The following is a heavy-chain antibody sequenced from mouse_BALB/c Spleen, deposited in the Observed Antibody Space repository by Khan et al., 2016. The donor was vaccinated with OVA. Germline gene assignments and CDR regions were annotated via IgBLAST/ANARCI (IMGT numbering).Heavy chain of an antibody. J-gene: IGHJ3*01. Sequence: EVELVESGGGLVKPGGSLKLSCAASGFTFSDYYMYWVRQTPEKRLEWVATISDGGSYTYYPDSVKGRFTISRDNAQNNLYLQMNSLKSEVTAMYYCAREWGLYRYAWFAYWGHGTLVTVSA. CDR1: GFTFSDYY. CDR2: ISDGGSYT. V-gene: IGHV5-4*02. CDR3: AREWGLYRYAWFAY. D-gene: IGHD2-14*01.